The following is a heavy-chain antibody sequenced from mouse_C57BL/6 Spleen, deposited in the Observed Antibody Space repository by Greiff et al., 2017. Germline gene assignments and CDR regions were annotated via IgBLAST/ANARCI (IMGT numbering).Heavy chain of an antibody. J-gene: IGHJ2*01. Sequence: DVQLVESGGGLVQPGGSLKLSCAASGFTFSDYYMYWVRQTPEKRLEWVAYISNGGGSTYYPDTVKGRFTISRDNAKNTLYLQMSRLKSEDTAMYYCARGGNYVQYYFDYWGQGTTLTVSS. CDR3: ARGGNYVQYYFDY. D-gene: IGHD2-1*01. V-gene: IGHV5-12*01. CDR2: ISNGGGST. CDR1: GFTFSDYY.